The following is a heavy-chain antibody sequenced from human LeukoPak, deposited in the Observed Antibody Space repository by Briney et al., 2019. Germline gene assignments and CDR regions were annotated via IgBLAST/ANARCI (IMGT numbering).Heavy chain of an antibody. CDR2: ISSSSSYI. CDR3: ARDIPLAVAGTSFFDY. V-gene: IGHV3-21*01. J-gene: IGHJ4*02. D-gene: IGHD6-19*01. CDR1: GFTFSSYS. Sequence: KTGGSLRLSCAASGFTFSSYSMSWVRQAPGKGLEWVSSISSSSSYIYYADSVKGRFTISRDNAKNSLYLQMNSLRAEDTAVYYCARDIPLAVAGTSFFDYWGQGTLVTVSS.